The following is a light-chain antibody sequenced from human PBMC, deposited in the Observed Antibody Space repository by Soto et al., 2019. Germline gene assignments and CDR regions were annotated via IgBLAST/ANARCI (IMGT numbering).Light chain of an antibody. CDR2: EVS. V-gene: IGLV2-14*01. Sequence: QSVLTQPASVSGSPGQSITIFCSGTSSDVGAYKFVSWYRHHPGKAPQVMIYEVSNRPSGVSNRFSGSESATSASLAISGLQSEDEADSYCAAWDDSLKSWVFGGGTKLTVL. J-gene: IGLJ3*02. CDR3: AAWDDSLKSWV. CDR1: SSDVGAYKF.